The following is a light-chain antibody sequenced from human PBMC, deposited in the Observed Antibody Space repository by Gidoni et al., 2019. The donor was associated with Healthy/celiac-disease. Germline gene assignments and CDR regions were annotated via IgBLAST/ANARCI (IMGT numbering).Light chain of an antibody. Sequence: EIVLTQPPATLSLSPGERATPSCRASQSVSSNYLACYQQKADQAPRLLIDGPSSRATGIPDRFSGGGSRTDFTLTISRLEHEDVAVYYCQQYDSSPFTFGPGTKVDIK. CDR2: GPS. CDR1: QSVSSNY. J-gene: IGKJ3*01. CDR3: QQYDSSPFT. V-gene: IGKV3-20*01.